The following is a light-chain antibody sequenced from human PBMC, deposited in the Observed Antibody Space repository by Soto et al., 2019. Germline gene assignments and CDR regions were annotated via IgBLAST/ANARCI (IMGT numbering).Light chain of an antibody. CDR2: GAS. V-gene: IGKV3-20*01. CDR1: QSVSSSY. CDR3: QQYGSSPPIT. J-gene: IGKJ5*01. Sequence: EIVLTQSPGTLALSPGERATLSCRASQSVSSSYLAWYQQKPGQAPRLLMYGASSRAPGNPDRFSGSGSGTDFTLTISRLEPGDFAVFYCQQYGSSPPITFGQGTRLEIK.